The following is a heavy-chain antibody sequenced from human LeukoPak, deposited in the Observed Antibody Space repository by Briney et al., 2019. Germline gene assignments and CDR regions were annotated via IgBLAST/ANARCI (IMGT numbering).Heavy chain of an antibody. CDR2: ISYDGSNK. D-gene: IGHD1-26*01. Sequence: GGSLRLSCAASGFTFSSYAMHWVRQAPGKELEWVAVISYDGSNKYYADSLKGRFTISRDNSKNTLYLQMNSLRAEDTAVYYCARSWEVLQNFDYWGQGTLVTVSS. CDR1: GFTFSSYA. J-gene: IGHJ4*02. CDR3: ARSWEVLQNFDY. V-gene: IGHV3-30*04.